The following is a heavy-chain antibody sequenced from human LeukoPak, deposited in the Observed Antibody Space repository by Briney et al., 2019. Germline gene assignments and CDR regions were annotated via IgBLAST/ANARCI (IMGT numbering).Heavy chain of an antibody. Sequence: SVKVSCKASGYTFVGQYMHWVRQAPGQGLEWMGGIIPIFGTANYAQKFQGRVTITTDESTSTAYMELSSLRSEDTAVYYCARGLGTTSPLPMNNWFDPWGQGTLVTVSS. D-gene: IGHD2/OR15-2a*01. CDR2: IIPIFGTA. J-gene: IGHJ5*02. CDR1: GYTFVGQY. V-gene: IGHV1-69*05. CDR3: ARGLGTTSPLPMNNWFDP.